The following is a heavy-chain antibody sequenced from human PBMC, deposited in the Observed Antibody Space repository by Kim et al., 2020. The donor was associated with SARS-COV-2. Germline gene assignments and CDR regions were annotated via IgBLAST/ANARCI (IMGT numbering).Heavy chain of an antibody. Sequence: SETLSLTCTVSGGSISSYYWSWIRQPPGKGLEWIGYIYYSGSTNYNPSLKSRVTISVDTSKNQFSLKLSSVTAADTAVYYCVGGVGAYDAFDIWGQGTMVTVSS. CDR1: GGSISSYY. J-gene: IGHJ3*02. CDR3: VGGVGAYDAFDI. V-gene: IGHV4-59*01. D-gene: IGHD3-16*01. CDR2: IYYSGST.